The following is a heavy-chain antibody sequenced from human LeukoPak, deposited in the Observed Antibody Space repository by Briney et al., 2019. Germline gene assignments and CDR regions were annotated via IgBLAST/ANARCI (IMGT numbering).Heavy chain of an antibody. CDR1: GFTFSSYA. Sequence: PGGSLRLSCAASGFTFSSYAMSWVRQAPGKGLEWVSAISVSGGSTYYADSVKGRFTISRDNSKNTLYLQVNSLRAEDTAVYYCAKGDYYDSTDLDYWGQGTLVTVSS. V-gene: IGHV3-23*01. J-gene: IGHJ4*02. CDR3: AKGDYYDSTDLDY. CDR2: ISVSGGST. D-gene: IGHD3-22*01.